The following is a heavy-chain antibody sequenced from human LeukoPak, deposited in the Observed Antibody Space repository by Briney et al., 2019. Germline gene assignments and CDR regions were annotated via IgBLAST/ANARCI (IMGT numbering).Heavy chain of an antibody. V-gene: IGHV3-21*01. D-gene: IGHD2-15*01. CDR1: GFAFSSYS. J-gene: IGHJ3*02. CDR3: ARSGVVDAFDI. CDR2: ISSSSSYI. Sequence: NAGGSLRLSCAASGFAFSSYSMNWVRQAPGKGLEWVSSISSSSSYIYYADPVKGRFTISRDNAKNSLYLQMNSLRAEDTAVYYCARSGVVDAFDIWGQGTMVTVSS.